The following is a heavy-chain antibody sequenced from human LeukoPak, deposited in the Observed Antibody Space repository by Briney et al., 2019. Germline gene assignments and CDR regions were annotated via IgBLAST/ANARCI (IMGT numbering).Heavy chain of an antibody. V-gene: IGHV4-59*04. CDR1: GGSISSYY. CDR3: ARLSYGSGSHYNFYFDF. CDR2: IYYSGNS. Sequence: SETLSRTCTVSGGSISSYYWSWIRQPPGKELEWIGNIYYSGNSYYNPSLKSRVTISVDASKNQFSLNLSSVTAADTAVYYCARLSYGSGSHYNFYFDFWGQGTLVTVSA. J-gene: IGHJ4*02. D-gene: IGHD3-10*01.